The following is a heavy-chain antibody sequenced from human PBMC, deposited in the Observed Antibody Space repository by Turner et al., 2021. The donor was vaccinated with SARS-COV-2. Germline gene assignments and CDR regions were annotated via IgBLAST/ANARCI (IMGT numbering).Heavy chain of an antibody. D-gene: IGHD3-22*01. V-gene: IGHV3-74*01. J-gene: IGHJ4*02. CDR3: ASYYDSSGYYWLGY. CDR1: GFTFSSNW. CDR2: SNSDGSST. Sequence: EVQLVESGGGLVQPGGSLRLSCAASGFTFSSNWMHWVRQAPGKGLVWVSRSNSDGSSTSYADSVKGRFTISRDNAKNTLYLQMNSLRAEDTAVYYCASYYDSSGYYWLGYWGQGTLVTVSS.